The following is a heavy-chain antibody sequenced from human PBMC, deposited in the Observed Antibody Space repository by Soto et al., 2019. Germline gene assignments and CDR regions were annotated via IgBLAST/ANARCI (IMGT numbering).Heavy chain of an antibody. V-gene: IGHV3-48*03. CDR3: ARDRVEGYYYYVVDV. J-gene: IGHJ6*02. CDR2: IGSSGSTI. Sequence: PGGSLRLSCAASGFTFSSYEMNWVRQAPGKGLEWVSYIGSSGSTIYYADSVKGRFTISRDNAKNSLYLHINSLRAEDTAVYYCARDRVEGYYYYVVDVWGQGTTVTVSS. CDR1: GFTFSSYE.